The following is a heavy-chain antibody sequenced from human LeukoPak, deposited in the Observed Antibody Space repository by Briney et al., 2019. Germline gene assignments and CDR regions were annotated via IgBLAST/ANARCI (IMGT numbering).Heavy chain of an antibody. CDR3: AKAGTASKPSDFDH. J-gene: IGHJ4*02. V-gene: IGHV3-30*02. D-gene: IGHD1/OR15-1a*01. CDR1: RFIFTHYG. Sequence: PGGSVRLFCAASRFIFTHYGVHWAPQAPGKGLEGLTFIRYEGRDKDYTDSVKGRFTISRDNSKNTLYLQMNSLTSEDTAVYYCAKAGTASKPSDFDHWGQGILVTVSS. CDR2: IRYEGRDK.